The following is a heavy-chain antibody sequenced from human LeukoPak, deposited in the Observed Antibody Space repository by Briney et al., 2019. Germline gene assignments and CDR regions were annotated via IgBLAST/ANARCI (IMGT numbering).Heavy chain of an antibody. J-gene: IGHJ6*04. V-gene: IGHV3-33*01. CDR3: ARDRGYGSGSYFFYYYGMDV. CDR2: IWYDGSNK. Sequence: GGSLRLSCAASGFTFSSYGMHWVRQAPGKGLEWVAVIWYDGSNKYYADSVKGRFTISRDNSKNTLYLQMNSLRAEDTAVYYCARDRGYGSGSYFFYYYGMDVWGKGTTVTASS. D-gene: IGHD3-10*01. CDR1: GFTFSSYG.